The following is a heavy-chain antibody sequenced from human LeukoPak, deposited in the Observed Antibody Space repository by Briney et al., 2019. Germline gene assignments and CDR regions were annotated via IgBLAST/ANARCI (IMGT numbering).Heavy chain of an antibody. D-gene: IGHD2-2*01. V-gene: IGHV3-23*01. CDR2: INGSGGST. J-gene: IGHJ6*02. Sequence: GGSLRLSCAASGCTFSSYAMSWVRQAPGKGREWVSAINGSGGSTYYADSVKGRFTISRDNSKNTLYLQMNSLRAEPTAVHYCAKARSPYCSSTSCYSASYYYYYGMDVWGQGTTVTVSS. CDR1: GCTFSSYA. CDR3: AKARSPYCSSTSCYSASYYYYYGMDV.